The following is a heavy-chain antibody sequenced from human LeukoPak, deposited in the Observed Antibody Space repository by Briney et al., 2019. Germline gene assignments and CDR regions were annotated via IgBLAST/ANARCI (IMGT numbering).Heavy chain of an antibody. Sequence: ASVKVSCKASGYTFTGYYMYWVRQAPGQGLEWMGWINPNSGGTNYVQKFQGRVTMTRDTSISTAYMELSRLRSDDTAVYYCARGPYLRSGYYYMDVWGKGTTVTVSS. V-gene: IGHV1-2*02. J-gene: IGHJ6*03. D-gene: IGHD3-3*01. CDR1: GYTFTGYY. CDR2: INPNSGGT. CDR3: ARGPYLRSGYYYMDV.